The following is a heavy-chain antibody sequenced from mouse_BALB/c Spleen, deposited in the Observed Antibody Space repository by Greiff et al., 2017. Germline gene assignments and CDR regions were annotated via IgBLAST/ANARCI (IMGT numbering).Heavy chain of an antibody. D-gene: IGHD2-2*01. CDR2: ISYSGST. Sequence: EVKLMESGPGLVKPSQSLSLTCTVTGYSITSDYAWNWIRQFPGNKLEWMGYISYSGSTSYNPSLKSRISITRDTSKNQFFLQLNSVTTEDTATYYCARNGYDLRRNAMDYWGQGTSVTVSS. V-gene: IGHV3-2*02. CDR3: ARNGYDLRRNAMDY. CDR1: GYSITSDYA. J-gene: IGHJ4*01.